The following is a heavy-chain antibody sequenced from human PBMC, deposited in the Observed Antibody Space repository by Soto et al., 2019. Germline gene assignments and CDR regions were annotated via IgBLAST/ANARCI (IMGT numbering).Heavy chain of an antibody. V-gene: IGHV3-9*01. D-gene: IGHD6-13*01. CDR1: GFTFDDYA. J-gene: IGHJ6*03. Sequence: GGSLRLSCAASGFTFDDYAMHWVRQAPGKGLEWVSGISWNSGSIGYADSVKGRFTISRDNAKNSLYLQMNSLRAEDTALYYCAAKSYSSSPYYYYYYMDVWGKGTTVTVSS. CDR3: AAKSYSSSPYYYYYYMDV. CDR2: ISWNSGSI.